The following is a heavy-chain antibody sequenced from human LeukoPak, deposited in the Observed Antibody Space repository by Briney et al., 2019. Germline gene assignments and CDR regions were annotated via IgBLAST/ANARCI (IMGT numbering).Heavy chain of an antibody. CDR3: ARVALYDTSGHNYFDY. J-gene: IGHJ4*02. CDR1: GGSISKSSDY. V-gene: IGHV4-39*07. D-gene: IGHD3-22*01. Sequence: PSETLSLTCTVSGGSISKSSDYWGWIRQPPGKGLEWIGSIYYSGSTYYNPSLKSRVTISVDKSKNQFSLELTSVTAADTAMYYCARVALYDTSGHNYFDYWGQGTLVTVSS. CDR2: IYYSGST.